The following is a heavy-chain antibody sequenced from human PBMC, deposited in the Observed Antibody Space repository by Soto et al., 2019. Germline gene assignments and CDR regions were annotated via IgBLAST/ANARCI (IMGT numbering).Heavy chain of an antibody. J-gene: IGHJ4*02. CDR2: ISYDGSNK. CDR1: GFTFSSYG. CDR3: AKVASQAGSSWYDYFDY. D-gene: IGHD6-13*01. Sequence: VGSLRLSCAASGFTFSSYGMHWVRQAPGKGLEWVAVISYDGSNKYYADSVKGRFTISRDNSKNTLYLQMNSLRAEDTAVYYCAKVASQAGSSWYDYFDYWGQGTLVTVSS. V-gene: IGHV3-30*18.